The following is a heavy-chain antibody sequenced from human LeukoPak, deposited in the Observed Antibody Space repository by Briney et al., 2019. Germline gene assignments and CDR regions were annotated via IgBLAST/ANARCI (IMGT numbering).Heavy chain of an antibody. J-gene: IGHJ3*02. CDR3: ARGYCSGGSCHDAFDI. CDR1: RGTFSSYA. D-gene: IGHD2-15*01. V-gene: IGHV1-69*05. Sequence: SVKVSCKASRGTFSSYAISWVRQAPGQGLEWMGRIIPIFGTANYAQKFQGRVTITTDESTSTAYMELSSLRSEDTAVYYCARGYCSGGSCHDAFDIWGQGTMVTVSS. CDR2: IIPIFGTA.